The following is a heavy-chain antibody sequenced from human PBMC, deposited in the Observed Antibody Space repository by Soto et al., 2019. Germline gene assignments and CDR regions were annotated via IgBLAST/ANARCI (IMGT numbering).Heavy chain of an antibody. V-gene: IGHV3-30*18. Sequence: PVGSLRLSCAASGFTFSSYGMHWVRQAPGKGLEWVAVISYDGSNKYYADSVKGRFTISRDNSKNTLYLQMNSLRAEDTAVYYCAKDHSSSWYYYYGMDVWGQGTTVTVSS. D-gene: IGHD6-13*01. CDR3: AKDHSSSWYYYYGMDV. CDR1: GFTFSSYG. J-gene: IGHJ6*02. CDR2: ISYDGSNK.